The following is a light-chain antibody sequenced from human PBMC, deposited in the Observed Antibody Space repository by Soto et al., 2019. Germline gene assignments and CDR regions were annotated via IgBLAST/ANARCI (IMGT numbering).Light chain of an antibody. Sequence: IHLTQSPSSLSATVRYRVTITCRSSQGISSYLAWYQQKPGKAPKLLIYAASTLQSGVPSRFSGSGSGTDFTLTISSLQPEDFATYYCQQLNSYPHTFGGGTKVDI. CDR3: QQLNSYPHT. CDR2: AAS. V-gene: IGKV1-9*01. J-gene: IGKJ4*01. CDR1: QGISSY.